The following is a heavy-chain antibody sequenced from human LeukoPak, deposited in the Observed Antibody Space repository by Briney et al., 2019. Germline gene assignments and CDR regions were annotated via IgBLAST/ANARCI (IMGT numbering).Heavy chain of an antibody. J-gene: IGHJ4*02. D-gene: IGHD4-17*01. CDR1: GTSMSSGDLY. CDR2: ISTSGRT. V-gene: IGHV4-61*02. CDR3: ARDLTDYGDYEVY. Sequence: PSETLSLTCTVSGTSMSSGDLYWNWIRQPAGEGLDWIGRISTSGRTSYNPSLKSRLTLTLDTSNNQFSLNLTSVSAADTAVYYCARDLTDYGDYEVYWGQGILVTVS.